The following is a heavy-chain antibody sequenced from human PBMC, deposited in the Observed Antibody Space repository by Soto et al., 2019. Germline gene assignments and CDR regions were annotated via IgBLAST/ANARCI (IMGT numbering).Heavy chain of an antibody. Sequence: RLSCAASGFTFSTYAMSWVRQAPGKGLEWVSIVGGSGGSTFYADSVKGRFTISRDNSKNTLYLQMNSLRAEDTAGYYCAKRGGSGGDSSGWYYFDYWGQGTLVTVSS. CDR3: AKRGGSGGDSSGWYYFDY. CDR2: VGGSGGST. V-gene: IGHV3-23*01. CDR1: GFTFSTYA. J-gene: IGHJ4*02. D-gene: IGHD6-19*01.